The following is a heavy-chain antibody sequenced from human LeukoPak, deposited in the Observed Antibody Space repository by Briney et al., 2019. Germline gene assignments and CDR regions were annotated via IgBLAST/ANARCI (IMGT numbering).Heavy chain of an antibody. CDR2: IYSTGST. Sequence: SETLSLTCTVSGVTISNYYWSWLRQPPGKGLEWIGHIYSTGSTTYSPSLKSGAITSANTTKNHFLLQGTSVTAADTAVYYCARHRPEGSYPLDSWGQGALVTVSS. CDR1: GVTISNYY. J-gene: IGHJ4*02. V-gene: IGHV4-59*08. CDR3: ARHRPEGSYPLDS.